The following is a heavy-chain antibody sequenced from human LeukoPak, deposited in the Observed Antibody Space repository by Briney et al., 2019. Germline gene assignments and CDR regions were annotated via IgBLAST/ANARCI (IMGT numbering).Heavy chain of an antibody. CDR2: VSYTGDA. CDR1: GASISTSRSY. J-gene: IGHJ1*01. CDR3: ARDGRVGATRGYFQH. Sequence: SETLSLTCTVSGASISTSRSYGAWVRQPPGKELEWIASVSYTGDAYYNPSLKSRVTISVDTSKNQFSLKLSSVTAADTAVYYCARDGRVGATRGYFQHWGQGTLVTVSS. D-gene: IGHD1-26*01. V-gene: IGHV4-39*07.